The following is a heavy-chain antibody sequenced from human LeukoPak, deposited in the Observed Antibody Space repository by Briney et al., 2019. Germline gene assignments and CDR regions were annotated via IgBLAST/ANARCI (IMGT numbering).Heavy chain of an antibody. CDR1: GGSVSSDNYY. CDR3: ARRHYYNGRAYYFLDY. D-gene: IGHD3-22*01. Sequence: SETLSLTCTVSGGSVSSDNYYWTWIRQPPGKGLQWIGYISYSGSTNYNPSLKSRVTVSLHTSKNQFSLRLSSLTAADTAVYYCARRHYYNGRAYYFLDYWGQGTLVTVSS. V-gene: IGHV4-61*01. CDR2: ISYSGST. J-gene: IGHJ4*02.